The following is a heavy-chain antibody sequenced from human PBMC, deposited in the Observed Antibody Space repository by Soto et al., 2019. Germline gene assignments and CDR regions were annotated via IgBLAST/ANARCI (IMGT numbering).Heavy chain of an antibody. CDR2: IYYSGST. D-gene: IGHD3-16*01. V-gene: IGHV4-61*01. CDR3: ARDHGWGSDDYVWGSNYFDY. J-gene: IGHJ4*02. CDR1: GGSVSSGSYY. Sequence: SETLSLTCTVSGGSVSSGSYYWSWIRQPPGKGLEWIGYIYYSGSTNYNPSLKSRVTISVDTSKNQFSLKLSSVTAADTAVYYCARDHGWGSDDYVWGSNYFDYWGQGTLVTVSS.